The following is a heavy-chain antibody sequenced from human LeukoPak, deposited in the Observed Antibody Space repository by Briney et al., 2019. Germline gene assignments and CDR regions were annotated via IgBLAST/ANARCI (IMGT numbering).Heavy chain of an antibody. CDR2: INHSGST. CDR3: ARANSSSWYADYYYGMDV. CDR1: GGSFSGYY. V-gene: IGHV4-34*01. Sequence: SETLSLTCAVYGGSFSGYYWSWIRQPPGKGLEWIGEINHSGSTNYNPSLKSRVTISVDTSKNQFSLKLSSVTAADTAVYYCARANSSSWYADYYYGMDVWGQGTTVTVSS. J-gene: IGHJ6*02. D-gene: IGHD6-13*01.